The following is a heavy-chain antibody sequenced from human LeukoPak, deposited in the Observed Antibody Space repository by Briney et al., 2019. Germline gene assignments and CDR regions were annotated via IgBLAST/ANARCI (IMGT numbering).Heavy chain of an antibody. CDR1: GFTFSSYN. D-gene: IGHD2-15*01. V-gene: IGHV3-21*01. CDR2: ISSGSSNI. J-gene: IGHJ4*02. CDR3: ARGSCGARRCYLASHFDY. Sequence: GGSLRLSCAASGFTFSSYNMNWVRQAPGKGLEWVSSISSGSSNIYYADSVTGRFTISRDHAENSLYLQMNSQRAEDTALYYCARGSCGARRCYLASHFDYWGQGALVTVSS.